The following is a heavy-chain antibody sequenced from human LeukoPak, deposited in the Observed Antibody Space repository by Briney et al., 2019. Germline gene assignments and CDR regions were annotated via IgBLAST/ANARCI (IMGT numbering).Heavy chain of an antibody. CDR1: GFTFSSYS. D-gene: IGHD3-22*01. Sequence: GGSLRLSCAASGFTFSSYSMNWVRQAPGKGLEWVSSISSSSYIYYADSVKGRFTISRDNAKNSLYLQMNSLRAEDTAVYYCARDRGHYYDSSGHYGMDVWGQGTTVTVSS. J-gene: IGHJ6*02. V-gene: IGHV3-21*01. CDR3: ARDRGHYYDSSGHYGMDV. CDR2: ISSSSYI.